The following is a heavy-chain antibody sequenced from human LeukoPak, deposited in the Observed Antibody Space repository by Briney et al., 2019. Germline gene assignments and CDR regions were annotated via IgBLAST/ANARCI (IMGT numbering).Heavy chain of an antibody. V-gene: IGHV4-59*01. CDR1: GGSISSYY. CDR2: IYYSGST. CDR3: AATIKYWFDP. D-gene: IGHD5-12*01. Sequence: SETLSLTCTVSGGSISSYYWSWIRQPPGKGLEWIGYIYYSGSTNYNPSLKSRATISVDTSKNQFSLKMSSVTAADTAVYYCAATIKYWFDPWGQGTLVTVSS. J-gene: IGHJ5*02.